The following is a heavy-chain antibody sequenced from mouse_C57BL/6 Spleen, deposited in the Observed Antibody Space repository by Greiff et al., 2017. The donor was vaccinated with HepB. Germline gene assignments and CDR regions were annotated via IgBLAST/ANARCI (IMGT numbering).Heavy chain of an antibody. D-gene: IGHD2-3*01. CDR2: IYPGDGDT. J-gene: IGHJ2*01. CDR3: ARCDGYYPYFDY. CDR1: GYAFSSYW. V-gene: IGHV1-80*01. Sequence: QVQLQQSGAELVKPGASVKISCKASGYAFSSYWMNWVKQRPGKGLEWIGQIYPGDGDTNYNGKFKGKATLTADKSSSTAYMQLSSLTSEDSAVYFCARCDGYYPYFDYWGQGTTLTVSS.